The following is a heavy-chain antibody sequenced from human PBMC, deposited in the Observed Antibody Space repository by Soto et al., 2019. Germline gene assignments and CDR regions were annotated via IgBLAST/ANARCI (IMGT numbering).Heavy chain of an antibody. CDR3: SKSAGNNGYYSFDY. CDR1: GFMLNNYA. D-gene: IGHD3-3*01. V-gene: IGHV3-23*01. CDR2: ISGSGSTI. J-gene: IGHJ4*02. Sequence: EVQLLESGGGLLQPGGSLRLSCAASGFMLNNYAMNWVRQAPGKGLEWVSSISGSGSTINYADSVRGRFTISRDTSKSTMYLQMDTMRAEDTAVYYCSKSAGNNGYYSFDYWGQGTLVTVSS.